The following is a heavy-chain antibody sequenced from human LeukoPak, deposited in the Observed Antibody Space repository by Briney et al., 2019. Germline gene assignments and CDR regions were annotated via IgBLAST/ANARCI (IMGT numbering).Heavy chain of an antibody. Sequence: SETLSLTCNVSRGSISRGGHYWSWIRQRPGKGLEWMGYTYFTGSTYYNPSLQSRLIISADTSMTQFSLRLRSVTAADTAVYYCARVSFTYGPLDSWGPGILVTVSS. CDR1: RGSISRGGHY. CDR3: ARVSFTYGPLDS. J-gene: IGHJ4*02. V-gene: IGHV4-31*03. D-gene: IGHD4-17*01. CDR2: TYFTGST.